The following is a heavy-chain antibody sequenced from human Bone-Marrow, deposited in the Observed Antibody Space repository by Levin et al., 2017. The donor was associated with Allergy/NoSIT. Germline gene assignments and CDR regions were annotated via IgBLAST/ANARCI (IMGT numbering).Heavy chain of an antibody. CDR3: ARSPHWNSGSFLDY. CDR1: GFTFNSYV. D-gene: IGHD3-10*01. Sequence: GGSLRLSCAASGFTFNSYVMFWVRQAPGKGLEWVAVISYDGSNKYYADSVKGRFTISRDNSKNTLSLQMNSLRAEDTAVYYCARSPHWNSGSFLDYWGQGTLVTVSS. V-gene: IGHV3-30-3*01. J-gene: IGHJ4*02. CDR2: ISYDGSNK.